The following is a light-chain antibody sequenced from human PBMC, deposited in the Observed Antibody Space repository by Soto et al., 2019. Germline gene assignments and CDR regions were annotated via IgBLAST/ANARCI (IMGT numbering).Light chain of an antibody. CDR3: QHYGSSLWT. Sequence: EIVLTQSPGTLSLSPGERASLSCMASQSVSSTYLAWYQQKPGQAPRLLIYATSTRATGIPDRFSGSGSGTDFTLTISRLEPEDFAVYYCQHYGSSLWTFGQGTKVEIK. CDR1: QSVSSTY. CDR2: ATS. J-gene: IGKJ1*01. V-gene: IGKV3-20*01.